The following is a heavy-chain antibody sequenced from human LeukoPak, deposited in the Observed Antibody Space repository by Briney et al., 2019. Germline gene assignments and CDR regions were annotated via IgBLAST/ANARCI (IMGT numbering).Heavy chain of an antibody. D-gene: IGHD2-8*01. V-gene: IGHV3-23*01. Sequence: PGGSLRLSCAASGFTFSSYGMSWVRQAPGKGLEWVSAISGSGGSTYYADSVKGRFTISRDNSKNTLYLQMNSLRAEDTAVYYCARVRTNGVCSWFDPWGQGTLVTVSS. CDR1: GFTFSSYG. CDR2: ISGSGGST. J-gene: IGHJ5*02. CDR3: ARVRTNGVCSWFDP.